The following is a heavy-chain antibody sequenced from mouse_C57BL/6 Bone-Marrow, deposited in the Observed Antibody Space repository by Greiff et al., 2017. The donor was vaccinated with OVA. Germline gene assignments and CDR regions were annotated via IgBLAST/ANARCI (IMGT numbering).Heavy chain of an antibody. CDR2: ISPGGSYT. CDR3: ARDRGVFAY. CDR1: GFTFSSYA. J-gene: IGHJ3*01. V-gene: IGHV5-4*01. Sequence: EVQLVESGGGLVKPGGSLKLSCAASGFTFSSYAMSWVRQTPEKRLEWVATISPGGSYTYYPDNVKGRFTISRDNAKNNLYLQMSHLKSEDTAMYYCARDRGVFAYWGQGTLVTVSA.